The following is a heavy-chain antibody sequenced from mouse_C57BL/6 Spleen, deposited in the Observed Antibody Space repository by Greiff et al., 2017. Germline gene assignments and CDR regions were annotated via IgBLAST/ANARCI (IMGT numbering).Heavy chain of an antibody. Sequence: QVQLQQSGPELVKPGASVKISCKASGYAFSSSWMNWVKQRPGKGLEWIGRIYPGDGDTNYNGKFKGKATLTADKSSSPAYMQLSSLTSEDSAVDFGGRGYYGDGWYCGVWGTGTAVTVSS. CDR2: IYPGDGDT. CDR3: GRGYYGDGWYCGV. CDR1: GYAFSSSW. V-gene: IGHV1-82*01. J-gene: IGHJ1*03. D-gene: IGHD2-13*01.